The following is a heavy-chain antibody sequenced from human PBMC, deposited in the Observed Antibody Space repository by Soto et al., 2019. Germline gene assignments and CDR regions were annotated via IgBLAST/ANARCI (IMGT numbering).Heavy chain of an antibody. Sequence: QVQLVESGGGVVQPGRSLRLSCAASGFTFSSYAMHWVRQAPGKGLEWVAVISYDGSNKYYADSVKGRFTISRDNSKNTLYLQRNSLRAEDTAVYYCARGAVEMATIHVFDYWGQGTLVTVSS. V-gene: IGHV3-30-3*01. CDR3: ARGAVEMATIHVFDY. CDR1: GFTFSSYA. D-gene: IGHD5-12*01. CDR2: ISYDGSNK. J-gene: IGHJ4*02.